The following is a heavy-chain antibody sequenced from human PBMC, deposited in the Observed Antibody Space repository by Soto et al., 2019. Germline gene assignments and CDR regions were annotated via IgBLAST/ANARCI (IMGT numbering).Heavy chain of an antibody. CDR1: GGTFSSYA. D-gene: IGHD3-22*01. V-gene: IGHV1-69*13. CDR2: IIPIFGTA. CDR3: AKSYDSSGYSGDDAFDI. J-gene: IGHJ3*02. Sequence: GASVKVSCKASGGTFSSYAISWVLQAPGQGLEWMGGIIPIFGTANYAQKFQGRVTITADESTSTAYMELSSLRSEDTAVYYCAKSYDSSGYSGDDAFDIWGQGTMVTVS.